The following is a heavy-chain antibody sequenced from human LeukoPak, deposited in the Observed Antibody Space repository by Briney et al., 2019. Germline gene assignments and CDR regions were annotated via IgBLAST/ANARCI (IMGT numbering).Heavy chain of an antibody. J-gene: IGHJ4*02. CDR2: INPSSGGT. CDR3: ASYDFWSGRSFDY. Sequence: ASVKVSCKASGYTFTGYYLHWVRQAPGQGLEWMGWINPSSGGTNYAQKFQGRVTMTRDTSISTAYMELSSLTSDDTAVYYCASYDFWSGRSFDYWGQGTLVTVSS. CDR1: GYTFTGYY. D-gene: IGHD3-3*01. V-gene: IGHV1-2*02.